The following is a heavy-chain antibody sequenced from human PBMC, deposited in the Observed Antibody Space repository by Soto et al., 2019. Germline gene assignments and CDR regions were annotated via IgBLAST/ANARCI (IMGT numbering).Heavy chain of an antibody. D-gene: IGHD6-25*01. CDR2: IKQDGSEK. CDR1: GFTFSSYW. CDR3: AREKRANGYFDY. V-gene: IGHV3-7*01. J-gene: IGHJ4*02. Sequence: EVQLVESGGGLVPPGGSLRLYCAGAGFTFSSYWMSWVRQAPGKGLEWVANIKQDGSEKYYVDSVNGRFTISTDNAKNSLYLQRHSLRVEDTAVYYCAREKRANGYFDYWGQGTLVAVAP.